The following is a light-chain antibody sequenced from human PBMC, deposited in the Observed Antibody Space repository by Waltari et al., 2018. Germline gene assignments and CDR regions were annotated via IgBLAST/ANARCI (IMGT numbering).Light chain of an antibody. V-gene: IGLV2-18*02. CDR2: EVS. Sequence: QSALTQPHSVSGSPGQSVTISCTGTSSDVGSYNRVSCYQRPPGTAPKLMIYEVSNRPSGVPDRFSGSKSGNTASLTISGLQAEDEADYYCSSYTSSSTYAVFGGGTKLTVL. CDR3: SSYTSSSTYAV. J-gene: IGLJ2*01. CDR1: SSDVGSYNR.